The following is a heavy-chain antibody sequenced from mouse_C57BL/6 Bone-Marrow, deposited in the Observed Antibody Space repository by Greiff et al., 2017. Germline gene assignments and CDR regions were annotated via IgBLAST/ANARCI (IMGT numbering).Heavy chain of an antibody. J-gene: IGHJ4*01. Sequence: QVQLQQSGPGLVQPSQSLSITCTVSGFSLTSYGVHWVRQSPGKGLEWLGVIWSGGSTDYNAAFISRLSISKDNSKSQVFFKMNSLQADDTAIYYCASPYYYGSSLWAMDYWGQGTSVTVSS. CDR2: IWSGGST. CDR3: ASPYYYGSSLWAMDY. D-gene: IGHD1-1*01. V-gene: IGHV2-2*01. CDR1: GFSLTSYG.